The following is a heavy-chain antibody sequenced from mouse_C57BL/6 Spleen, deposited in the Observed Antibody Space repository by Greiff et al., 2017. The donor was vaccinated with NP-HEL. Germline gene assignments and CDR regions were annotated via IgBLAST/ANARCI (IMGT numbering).Heavy chain of an antibody. D-gene: IGHD4-1*01. CDR3: ARDVTGTDYYAMDY. CDR1: GFTFSDYG. CDR2: ISSGSSTI. J-gene: IGHJ4*01. Sequence: EVKLEESGGGLVKPGGSLKLSCAASGFTFSDYGMHWVRQAPEKGLEWVAYISSGSSTIYYADTVKGRFTISRDNAKNTLFLQMTSLRSEDTAMYYGARDVTGTDYYAMDYWGQGTSVTVSS. V-gene: IGHV5-17*01.